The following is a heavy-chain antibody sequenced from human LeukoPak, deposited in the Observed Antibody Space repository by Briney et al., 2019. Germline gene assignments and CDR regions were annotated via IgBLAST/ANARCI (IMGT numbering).Heavy chain of an antibody. V-gene: IGHV3-48*03. CDR2: ISSSGSTV. J-gene: IGHJ6*02. Sequence: GGSLRLSCAASGFTFSSYEMNWVRQAPGKGLEWVSYISSSGSTVYYADSVKGRFTISRDNAKNSLYLQMNSLRAEDTAVYYCAREGYYSGMDVWGQGTTVTVSS. CDR3: AREGYYSGMDV. CDR1: GFTFSSYE.